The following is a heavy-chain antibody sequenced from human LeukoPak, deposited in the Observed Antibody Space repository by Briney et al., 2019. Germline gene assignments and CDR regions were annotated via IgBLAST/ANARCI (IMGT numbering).Heavy chain of an antibody. D-gene: IGHD3-10*01. CDR2: ICNDGSET. V-gene: IGHV3-33*01. J-gene: IGHJ4*02. Sequence: GRSLRLSCAASGFIFSNYGMHWVRQAPGKGLEWVAFICNDGSETFRADSVKGRFRIARDNSKNTLYVQMNSLRAEDTAVYFCARDMGRAWYGPPDYWGQGTLVTVSS. CDR3: ARDMGRAWYGPPDY. CDR1: GFIFSNYG.